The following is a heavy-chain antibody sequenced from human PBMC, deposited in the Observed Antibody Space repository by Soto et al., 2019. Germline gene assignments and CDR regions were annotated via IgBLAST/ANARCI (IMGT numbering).Heavy chain of an antibody. CDR3: ARDRSSSDY. Sequence: QVQLVQSGPELKRPGASVKVSCKASGYTFANYGISWVRQAPGQGREWMGWSSEYKGNTDYAQKFEGRVTMTSETSTNTAYMELRSLSSDDTAIYYCARDRSSSDYWGQGTLVIVSS. V-gene: IGHV1-18*01. D-gene: IGHD3-10*01. CDR2: SSEYKGNT. J-gene: IGHJ4*02. CDR1: GYTFANYG.